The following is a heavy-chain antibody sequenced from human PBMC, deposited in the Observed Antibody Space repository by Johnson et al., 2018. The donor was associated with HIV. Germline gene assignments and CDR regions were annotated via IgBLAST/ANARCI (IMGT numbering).Heavy chain of an antibody. D-gene: IGHD3-22*01. Sequence: VQLVESGGGLIQPGGSLRLSCAASGFTFSAYWMTWVRQAPGQGLEWVASIRHAGREKYYVDSVTGRFTISRDNAKNSLSLQMNSLRAEDTAVYYCARDLVPYYYDSSGYSYAFDIWGQGTMVTVSS. CDR1: GFTFSAYW. V-gene: IGHV3-7*01. CDR3: ARDLVPYYYDSSGYSYAFDI. CDR2: IRHAGREK. J-gene: IGHJ3*02.